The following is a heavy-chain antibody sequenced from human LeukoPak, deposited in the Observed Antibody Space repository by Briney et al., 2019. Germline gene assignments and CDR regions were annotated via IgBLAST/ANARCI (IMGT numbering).Heavy chain of an antibody. V-gene: IGHV4-4*07. CDR2: IYTSGST. D-gene: IGHD3-22*01. Sequence: SETLSLTCTVSGGSISSYYWSWIRQPAGKGLEWIGRIYTSGSTNYNPPLKSRVTMSVDTSKNQFSLKLSSVTAADTAVYYCARDGAHYYDSSGYYGFNLWGRGTLVTVSS. CDR3: ARDGAHYYDSSGYYGFNL. CDR1: GGSISSYY. J-gene: IGHJ2*01.